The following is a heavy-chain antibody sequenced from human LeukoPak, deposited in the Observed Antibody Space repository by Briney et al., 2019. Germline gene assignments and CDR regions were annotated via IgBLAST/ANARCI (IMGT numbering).Heavy chain of an antibody. CDR3: ARGYCSSTSCSMADWFDP. CDR2: ISAYNGNT. D-gene: IGHD2-2*01. Sequence: ASVKVSCKASGYTFTSYGISWVRQAPGQGLEWMGWISAYNGNTNYAQKLQGRVTMTTDTSTSTAYMELRSLRSDDTAVYYCARGYCSSTSCSMADWFDPWGQGTLVTASS. CDR1: GYTFTSYG. J-gene: IGHJ5*02. V-gene: IGHV1-18*01.